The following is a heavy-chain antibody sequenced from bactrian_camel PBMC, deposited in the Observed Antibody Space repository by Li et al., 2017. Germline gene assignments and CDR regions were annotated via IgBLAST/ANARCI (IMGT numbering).Heavy chain of an antibody. V-gene: IGHV3S6*01. CDR2: ISGDGSDI. D-gene: IGHD2*01. Sequence: HVQLVESGGVLVQPGGSLRLSCAASGFDFSSYYMIWVRRAHGKGLEWVSEISGDGSDIKYADSVKGRFTISRDNAKNTVYLQMSSLKTEDTALYYCATEVRYYTSGYYYTNWGQGTQVTVS. J-gene: IGHJ4*01. CDR1: GFDFSSYY. CDR3: ATEVRYYTSGYYYTN.